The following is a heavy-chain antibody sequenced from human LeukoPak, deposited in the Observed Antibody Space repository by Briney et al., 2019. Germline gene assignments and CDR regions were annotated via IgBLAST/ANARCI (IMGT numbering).Heavy chain of an antibody. CDR1: GFTVSSNY. CDR2: IYSGGST. V-gene: IGHV3-66*01. J-gene: IGHJ5*02. CDR3: AKCPDYDFWSGYYRRWFDP. Sequence: PGGSLRLSCAASGFTVSSNYMSWVRQAPGKGLEWVSVIYSGGSTYYADSVKGRFTISRDNSKNTLYLQMNSLRAEDTAVYYCAKCPDYDFWSGYYRRWFDPWGQGTLVTVSS. D-gene: IGHD3-3*01.